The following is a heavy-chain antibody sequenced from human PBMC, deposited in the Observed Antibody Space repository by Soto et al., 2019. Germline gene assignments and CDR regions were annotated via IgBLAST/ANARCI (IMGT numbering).Heavy chain of an antibody. D-gene: IGHD1-26*01. CDR1: GFDFGSFG. CDR3: SADHPHMAMGWPV. V-gene: IGHV1-58*02. CDR2: IVVVSGST. Sequence: SVKVSCKASGFDFGSFGIQFLRQTRGRGLEWIGWIVVVSGSTNYARQFQGRVAISRDMSSSTAYLDLYDLKSDDTAVYFCSADHPHMAMGWPVWGQGTKVTVS. J-gene: IGHJ6*02.